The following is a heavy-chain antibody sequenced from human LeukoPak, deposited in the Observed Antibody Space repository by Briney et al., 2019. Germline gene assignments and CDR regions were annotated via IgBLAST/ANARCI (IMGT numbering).Heavy chain of an antibody. CDR1: GYTFTGYY. Sequence: ASVKVSCTASGYTFTGYYMHWVRQAPGQGLEWMGRINPNSGGTNYAQKFQGRVAMTRDTAISTAYMELSRLRSDDTAVYYCASPRYYDSSGYLNDAFDIWGQGTMVTVSS. V-gene: IGHV1-2*06. CDR2: INPNSGGT. D-gene: IGHD3-22*01. J-gene: IGHJ3*02. CDR3: ASPRYYDSSGYLNDAFDI.